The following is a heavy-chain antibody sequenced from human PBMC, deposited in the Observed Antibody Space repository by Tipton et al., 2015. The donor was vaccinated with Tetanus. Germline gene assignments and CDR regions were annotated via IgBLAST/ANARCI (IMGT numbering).Heavy chain of an antibody. J-gene: IGHJ4*02. V-gene: IGHV1-18*01. CDR3: ARLVKQWLVPEDF. CDR2: NSGKNDDT. D-gene: IGHD6-19*01. CDR1: GYTFTKYG. Sequence: QLVQSGTVVKKPGASVKVSCKASGYTFTKYGITWVRQAPGQGLEWMGWNSGKNDDTNYARRFQGRVTMTTDTSTNTAYLELRSLRSDDTGVYFCARLVKQWLVPEDFWGQGTLVTVSS.